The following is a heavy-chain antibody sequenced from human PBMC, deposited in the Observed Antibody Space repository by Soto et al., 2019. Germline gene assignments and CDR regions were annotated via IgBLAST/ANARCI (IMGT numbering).Heavy chain of an antibody. CDR2: IYYSGST. CDR3: AREVRDCSGGSCSHYYYGMDV. V-gene: IGHV4-31*03. D-gene: IGHD2-15*01. CDR1: GGSISSGGYY. J-gene: IGHJ6*02. Sequence: KTSETLSLTCTVSGGSISSGGYYWSWIRQHPGKGLEWIGYIYYSGSTYYNPSLKSRVTISVDTSKNQFSLKLSSVTAADTAVYYCAREVRDCSGGSCSHYYYGMDVWGQGTTVTVSS.